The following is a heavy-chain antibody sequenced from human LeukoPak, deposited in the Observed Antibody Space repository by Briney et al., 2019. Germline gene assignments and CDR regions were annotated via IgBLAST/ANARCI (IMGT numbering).Heavy chain of an antibody. D-gene: IGHD3-10*01. V-gene: IGHV4-59*01. CDR3: ARTTMVRGTYYMDV. CDR2: IYYSGYT. Sequence: SETLSLTCSVSGGSISSYYWSWIRQPPGKGLEWIGYIYYSGYTNYNPSLKSRVTISVDTSKNQFSLKLSSVTAADTAVYYCARTTMVRGTYYMDVWGKGTTVTISS. J-gene: IGHJ6*03. CDR1: GGSISSYY.